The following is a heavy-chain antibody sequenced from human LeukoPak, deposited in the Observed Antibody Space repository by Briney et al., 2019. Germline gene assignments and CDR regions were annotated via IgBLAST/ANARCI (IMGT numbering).Heavy chain of an antibody. CDR2: ISSSSSYI. J-gene: IGHJ4*02. CDR1: GFTFSSYS. V-gene: IGHV3-21*01. D-gene: IGHD6-13*01. CDR3: AGQQLVIDY. Sequence: GGSLRLSCAASGFTFSSYSMKWVRQAPGKGLEWVSSISSSSSYIYYADSVKGRFTISRDNAKNSLYLQMNSLRAEDTAVYYCAGQQLVIDYWGQGTLVTVSS.